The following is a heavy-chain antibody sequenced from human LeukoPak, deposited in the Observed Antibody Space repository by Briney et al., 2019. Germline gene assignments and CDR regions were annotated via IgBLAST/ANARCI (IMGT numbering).Heavy chain of an antibody. CDR2: ISTKSSTI. D-gene: IGHD6-13*01. J-gene: IGHJ3*02. V-gene: IGHV3-48*02. CDR3: AGEPAAADDAFDI. CDR1: GFTFSSYW. Sequence: GGSLRLSCAASGFTFSSYWMNWVRQAPGKGLEWISYISTKSSTIYYADSVKGRFTISRDNAKNSLYLRLNSLRDEDTALYYCAGEPAAADDAFDIWGQGTMVTVSS.